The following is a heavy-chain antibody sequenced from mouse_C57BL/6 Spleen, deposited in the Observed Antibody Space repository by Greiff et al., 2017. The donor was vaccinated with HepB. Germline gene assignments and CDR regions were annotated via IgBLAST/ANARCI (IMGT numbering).Heavy chain of an antibody. D-gene: IGHD1-2*01. CDR3: ARTARIKY. V-gene: IGHV3-2*02. Sequence: EVQLQQSGPGLVKPSQLLSLTCTVTGYSITSGYGWNWIRQFPGNKLEWMGYISYSGSTNYNPSLKSRISITRDTSKNQFFLQLNSVTTEDTATYYCARTARIKYWGQGTTLTVSS. J-gene: IGHJ2*01. CDR2: ISYSGST. CDR1: GYSITSGYG.